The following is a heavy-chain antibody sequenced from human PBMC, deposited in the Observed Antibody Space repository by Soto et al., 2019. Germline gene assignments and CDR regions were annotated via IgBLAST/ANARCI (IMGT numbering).Heavy chain of an antibody. V-gene: IGHV4-34*02. Sequence: QVQLQQGGAGLLKPSESLSLTCGVSGVSFTGYYWTWIRQAPGKGLEWIGEINHYGSTNYNPSLTGRVTISLDTSKNQFSLRLASLSAADAAVYYCARGHGRFAHWGQGTLVTVSS. CDR2: INHYGST. CDR1: GVSFTGYY. J-gene: IGHJ4*02. CDR3: ARGHGRFAH. D-gene: IGHD3-3*01.